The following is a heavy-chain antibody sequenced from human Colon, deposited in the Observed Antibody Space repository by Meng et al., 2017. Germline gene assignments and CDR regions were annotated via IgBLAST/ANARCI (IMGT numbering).Heavy chain of an antibody. J-gene: IGHJ5*02. D-gene: IGHD6-19*01. CDR1: GGSISTSGYY. CDR3: VRSSGWVRTGFDP. CDR2: IGHSGIT. Sequence: QPQLQDSGPGLVKPSEALARTFSVSGGSISTSGYYWGWIRQPPGKGLEWIGSIGHSGITYYTPSLKSRVTVSIDTSKSQFSLKLTSVTAADTAVYYCVRSSGWVRTGFDPWGQGTLVTVSS. V-gene: IGHV4-39*01.